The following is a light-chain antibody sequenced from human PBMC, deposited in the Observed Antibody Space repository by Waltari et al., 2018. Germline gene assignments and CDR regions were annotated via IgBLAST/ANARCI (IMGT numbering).Light chain of an antibody. CDR3: QVLDSATDHVV. CDR2: YSR. J-gene: IGLJ2*01. CDR1: NIGTKS. Sequence: SYVVTQPPSVSVAPGKTARITCGGNNIGTKSVHCYQQKPGQAPVVVSDYSRERPAGIPERCSGSNPGNTATLTISWVEVGDEADYHCQVLDSATDHVVFGGGTRLTVL. V-gene: IGLV3-21*04.